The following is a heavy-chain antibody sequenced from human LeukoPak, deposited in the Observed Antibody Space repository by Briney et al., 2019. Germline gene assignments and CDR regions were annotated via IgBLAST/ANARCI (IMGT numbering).Heavy chain of an antibody. CDR3: AMLYNSGIKY. J-gene: IGHJ4*02. CDR2: ISGNGGSA. V-gene: IGHV3-23*01. D-gene: IGHD1-26*01. CDR1: GFTFSSYA. Sequence: GGSLRLSCAASGFTFSSYAMNWVRQAPGKGLEWVSRISGNGGSAYYADSVKGRFTISRDNSKNTLFLQMNSLRAEDTAVYSCAMLYNSGIKYWGQGTLVTVSS.